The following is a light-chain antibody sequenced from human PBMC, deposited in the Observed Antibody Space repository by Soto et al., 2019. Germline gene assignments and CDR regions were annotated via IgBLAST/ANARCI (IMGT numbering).Light chain of an antibody. CDR3: TSYTSSSTRKV. J-gene: IGLJ3*02. Sequence: QSALTQPASVSGSPGQSITISCTGTSSDVGGYNYVSWYQQHPGKAPKLMIYEVTNRPSGVSNRFSGSKSGNTASLTISGLQAEDEADYYCTSYTSSSTRKVFCGGTKLTVL. CDR1: SSDVGGYNY. CDR2: EVT. V-gene: IGLV2-14*01.